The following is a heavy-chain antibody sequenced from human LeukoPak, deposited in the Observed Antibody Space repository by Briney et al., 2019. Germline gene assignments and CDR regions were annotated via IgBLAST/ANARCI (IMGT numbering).Heavy chain of an antibody. CDR3: ARVRYCSGGSCYWSSDY. D-gene: IGHD2-15*01. J-gene: IGHJ4*02. CDR2: INPNSGGT. Sequence: ASVKVSCKASGYTFTGYYMHWVRQAPGQGLEWMGWINPNSGGTNYAQKFQGRVTMTRDTSISTAYMELSRLGSDDTAVYYCARVRYCSGGSCYWSSDYWGQGTLVTVSS. V-gene: IGHV1-2*02. CDR1: GYTFTGYY.